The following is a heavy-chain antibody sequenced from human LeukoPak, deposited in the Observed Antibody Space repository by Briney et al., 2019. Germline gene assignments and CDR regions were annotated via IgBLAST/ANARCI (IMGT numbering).Heavy chain of an antibody. V-gene: IGHV1-8*01. CDR2: INPNSGNT. CDR1: GYTFTSYD. CDR3: ARLITVTTMYYYYYYMDV. Sequence: ASVKVSCKASGYTFTSYDINWVRQAPGQGLEWIGWINPNSGNTGYAQKFQGRVTMTRNTSISTAYMELSSLRSEDTAVYYCARLITVTTMYYYYYYMDVWGKGTTVTISS. D-gene: IGHD4-17*01. J-gene: IGHJ6*03.